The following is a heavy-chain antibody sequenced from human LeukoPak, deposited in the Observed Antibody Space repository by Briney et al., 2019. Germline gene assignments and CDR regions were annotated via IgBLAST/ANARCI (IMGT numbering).Heavy chain of an antibody. CDR1: GYSFTSYW. CDR2: IYPGDSDT. V-gene: IGHV5-51*01. CDR3: ARHGYYDSSGYYFDY. Sequence: GESLKISCKGSGYSFTSYWIGWVRPMPGKGLEWVGIIYPGDSDTRYSPSFQGQVTISADKSISTAYLQWSSLKASDTAMYYCARHGYYDSSGYYFDYWGQGTLVTVSS. D-gene: IGHD3-22*01. J-gene: IGHJ4*02.